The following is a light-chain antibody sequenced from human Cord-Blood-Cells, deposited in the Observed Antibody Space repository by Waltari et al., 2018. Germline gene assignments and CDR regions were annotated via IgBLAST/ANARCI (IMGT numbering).Light chain of an antibody. CDR2: GKN. V-gene: IGLV3-19*01. Sequence: SSELTQDPAVSVALGQTVRITCQGDSLRSYYASWYQQKPGQAPVLVIYGKNNRPSGIPDRFSGXSXXXXXXXXXTGAQAEDEADYYCNSRDSSGNHLYVFGTGTKVTVL. CDR1: SLRSYY. J-gene: IGLJ1*01. CDR3: NSRDSSGNHLYV.